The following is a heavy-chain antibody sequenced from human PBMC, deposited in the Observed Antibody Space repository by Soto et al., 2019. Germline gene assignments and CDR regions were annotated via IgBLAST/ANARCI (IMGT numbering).Heavy chain of an antibody. CDR3: AKDRRYSYGYSYYYGMDV. D-gene: IGHD5-18*01. CDR1: GFTFSSYG. J-gene: IGHJ6*02. CDR2: ISYDGSNK. V-gene: IGHV3-30*18. Sequence: GGSLRLSCAASGFTFSSYGMHWVRQAPGKGLEWVAVISYDGSNKYYADSVKGRFTISRDNSKNTLYLQMNSLRAEDTAVYYCAKDRRYSYGYSYYYGMDVWGQGTTVTVSS.